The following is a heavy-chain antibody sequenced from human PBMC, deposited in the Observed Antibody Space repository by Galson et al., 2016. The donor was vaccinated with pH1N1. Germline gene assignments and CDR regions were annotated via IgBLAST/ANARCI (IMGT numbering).Heavy chain of an antibody. V-gene: IGHV5-51*01. D-gene: IGHD4-17*01. CDR1: GYRFPSSW. J-gene: IGHJ3*02. CDR2: IYLGGSLI. Sequence: QSGAEVKKPGESLKISCKGSGYRFPSSWIGWVRQMPGKGLEWMGIIYLGGSLIRYRPSFPGQVTISADKSVTIVYLEWGSLKASDTAMYYCARQNDYGDYRGDAFDIWGQGTMVTVSS. CDR3: ARQNDYGDYRGDAFDI.